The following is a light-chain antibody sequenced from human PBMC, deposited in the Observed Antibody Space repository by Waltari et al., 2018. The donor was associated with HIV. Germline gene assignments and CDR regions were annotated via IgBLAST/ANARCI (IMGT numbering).Light chain of an antibody. CDR1: NIGSKS. J-gene: IGLJ3*02. Sequence: SYVLTQPPSVSVAPGQTARIACGGNNIGSKSVHWYQQKPGQAPVLVVYDGRDRPSGIPERFSGSNSGNTATLTISRVEAGDEADYYCQSADSSGTWVFGGGTKLTVL. V-gene: IGLV3-21*02. CDR3: QSADSSGTWV. CDR2: DGR.